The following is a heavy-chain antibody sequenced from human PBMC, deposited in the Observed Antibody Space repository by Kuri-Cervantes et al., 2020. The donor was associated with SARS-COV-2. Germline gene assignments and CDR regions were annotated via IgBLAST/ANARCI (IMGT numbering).Heavy chain of an antibody. CDR2: VSGSGGTT. D-gene: IGHD5-18*01. Sequence: GESLKISCAASGFTFSSYAMSWVRQAPGKGLEWVSGVSGSGGTTYYADSVKGRCTISRDNSKNTLYLQMNSLRAEDTAVYYCASTGYSYEYYYYGMDVWGQGTTVTVSS. CDR3: ASTGYSYEYYYYGMDV. J-gene: IGHJ6*02. CDR1: GFTFSSYA. V-gene: IGHV3-23*01.